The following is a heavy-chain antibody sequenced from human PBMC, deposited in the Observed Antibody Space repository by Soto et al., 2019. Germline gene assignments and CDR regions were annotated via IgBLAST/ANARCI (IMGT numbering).Heavy chain of an antibody. V-gene: IGHV2-5*01. D-gene: IGHD3-3*01. Sequence: QITLKESGPTLVKATQTLTLTCTFSGFSLSTSVVDVAWIRQPPGKALEWLAFIYWNDDKRYNPSLKSRLTITKDTSKNQVVLTMTNMDPVDTATYYCTHRKGGSYEAYGGQGTLFAVSS. J-gene: IGHJ4*02. CDR1: GFSLSTSVVD. CDR2: IYWNDDK. CDR3: THRKGGSYEAY.